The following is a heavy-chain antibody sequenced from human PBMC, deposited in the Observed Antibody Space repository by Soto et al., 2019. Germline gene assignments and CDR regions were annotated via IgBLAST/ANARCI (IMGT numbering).Heavy chain of an antibody. J-gene: IGHJ6*03. CDR2: IYYSGST. CDR1: GGSISSSSYY. D-gene: IGHD2-15*01. Sequence: SETLSLTCTVSGGSISSSSYYWGWIRQPPGKGLEWIGSIYYSGSTYYNPSLKSRVTISVDTSKNQFSLKLSSVTAADTAVYYCARLSVEGYCSGGSCYTRSYYYYIDVWGKGTTVTVSS. CDR3: ARLSVEGYCSGGSCYTRSYYYYIDV. V-gene: IGHV4-39*01.